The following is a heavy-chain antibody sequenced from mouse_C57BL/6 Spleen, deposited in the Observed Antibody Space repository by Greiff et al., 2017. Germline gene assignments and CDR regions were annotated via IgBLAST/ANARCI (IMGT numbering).Heavy chain of an antibody. Sequence: DVKLQESGPGLVKPSQSLSLTCSVTGYSITSGYYWNWIRQFPGNKLEWMGYISYDGSNNYNPSLKNRISITRDTSKNQFFLRLNSVTTEDTAPYNCARVGTTVVGDDWGQGTTLTVSS. D-gene: IGHD1-1*01. CDR2: ISYDGSN. J-gene: IGHJ2*01. V-gene: IGHV3-6*01. CDR1: GYSITSGYY. CDR3: ARVGTTVVGDD.